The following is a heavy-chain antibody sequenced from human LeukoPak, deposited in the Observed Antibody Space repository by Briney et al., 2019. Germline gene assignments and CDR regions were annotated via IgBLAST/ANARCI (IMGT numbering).Heavy chain of an antibody. Sequence: AGGSLRLSCAASGFTFSSYSMNWVRQAPGKGLEWVSYISSSSSTIYYADSVKGRFTISRDNAKNSLYLQMNSLRAEDTAVYYCAREGSSGWYSYFQHWGQGTLVTVSS. D-gene: IGHD6-19*01. CDR3: AREGSSGWYSYFQH. J-gene: IGHJ1*01. CDR2: ISSSSSTI. CDR1: GFTFSSYS. V-gene: IGHV3-48*04.